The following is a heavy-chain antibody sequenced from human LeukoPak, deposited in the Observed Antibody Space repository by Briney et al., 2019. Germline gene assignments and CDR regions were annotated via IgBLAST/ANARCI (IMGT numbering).Heavy chain of an antibody. CDR1: GYTFTPYY. CDR2: MNPNSGNT. J-gene: IGHJ6*03. CDR3: ARRLYYYGSGLTYYYYMDV. V-gene: IGHV1-8*02. Sequence: ASVKVSCKTSGYTFTPYYIHWLRQAPGQGLEWMGWMNPNSGNTGYAQKFQGRVTMTRNTSISTAYMELSSLRSEDTAVYYCARRLYYYGSGLTYYYYMDVWGKGTTVTISS. D-gene: IGHD3-10*01.